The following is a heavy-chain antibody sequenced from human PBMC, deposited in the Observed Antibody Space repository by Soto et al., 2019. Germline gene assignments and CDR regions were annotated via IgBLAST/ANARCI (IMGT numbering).Heavy chain of an antibody. D-gene: IGHD2-2*01. CDR2: ISDSGGST. Sequence: EVQLLESGGGLVQPGGSLRLSCAASGFTFSNYAMNWVRQAPGKGLEWVSSISDSGGSTHFAGSVKGRFTISRDNSKNTLFLQMNSLRADDTAVYYCLIYCSSTTCRGFDPWGQGSLVTVSS. CDR1: GFTFSNYA. V-gene: IGHV3-23*01. CDR3: LIYCSSTTCRGFDP. J-gene: IGHJ5*02.